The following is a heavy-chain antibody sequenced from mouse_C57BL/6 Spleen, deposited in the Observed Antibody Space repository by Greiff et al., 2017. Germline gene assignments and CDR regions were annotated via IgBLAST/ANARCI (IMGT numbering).Heavy chain of an antibody. D-gene: IGHD2-4*01. CDR1: GYTFTSYW. CDR2: IDPSDSYT. V-gene: IGHV1-69*01. Sequence: QVQLQQPGAELVMPGASVKLSCKASGYTFTSYWMHWVKQRPGQGLEWIGEIDPSDSYTNYNQKFKGKSTLTVDKSSSTAYMQLSSLTSEDSAVYYCARETTMITRGYFDYWGQGTTLTVSS. J-gene: IGHJ2*01. CDR3: ARETTMITRGYFDY.